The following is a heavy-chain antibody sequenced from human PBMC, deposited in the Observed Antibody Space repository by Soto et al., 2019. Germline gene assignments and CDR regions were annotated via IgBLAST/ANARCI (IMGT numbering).Heavy chain of an antibody. CDR3: ARQYCSSTSCYSTYYYGLDV. V-gene: IGHV4-39*01. Sequence: SETLSLTCIVSGGPISNSSSYWGRIRQPPGQGLEWIGSVYHSGSTYYNPSLKSRVTISVDTSKNQFSLKLSSVTAADTAVYYCARQYCSSTSCYSTYYYGLDVWGHGTTVTVSS. J-gene: IGHJ6*02. CDR1: GGPISNSSSY. CDR2: VYHSGST. D-gene: IGHD2-2*02.